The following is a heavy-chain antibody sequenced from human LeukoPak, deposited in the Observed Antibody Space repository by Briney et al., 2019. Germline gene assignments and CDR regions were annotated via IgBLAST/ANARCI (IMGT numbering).Heavy chain of an antibody. J-gene: IGHJ6*02. CDR3: AKDIYQLLSYYYGMDV. V-gene: IGHV3-30*02. CDR2: IWYDGSNK. D-gene: IGHD2-2*01. Sequence: GGSLRLSCAASGFTFSSYGMHWVRQAPGKGLEWVAVIWYDGSNKYYADSVKGRLTISRDNSKNTLYLQMNSLRAEDTAVYYCAKDIYQLLSYYYGMDVWGQGTTVAVSS. CDR1: GFTFSSYG.